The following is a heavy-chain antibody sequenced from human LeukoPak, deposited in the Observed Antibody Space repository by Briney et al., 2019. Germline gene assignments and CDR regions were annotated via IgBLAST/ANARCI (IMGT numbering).Heavy chain of an antibody. V-gene: IGHV1-2*02. J-gene: IGHJ5*02. CDR2: INPNSGGT. CDR1: GYTFTGYY. D-gene: IGHD1-26*01. CDR3: AAADMSGSHRFDP. Sequence: ASVKVSCKASGYTFTGYYMHWVRQAPGQGLEWMGWINPNSGGTNYAQKFQGRATMTRDTSISTAYMELSRLRSDDTAVYYCAAADMSGSHRFDPWGQGTLVTVSS.